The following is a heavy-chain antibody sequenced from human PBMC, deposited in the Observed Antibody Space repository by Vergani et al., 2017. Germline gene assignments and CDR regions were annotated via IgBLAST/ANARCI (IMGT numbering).Heavy chain of an antibody. CDR3: ATDYRGKMATNDWFDP. J-gene: IGHJ5*02. CDR1: GFTFNNYA. Sequence: EVQLLESGGGLVQPGGSLRLSCAASGFTFNNYAMNWVRQAPGKGLEWVSSISDSDDNTYYADSVKGRFTISRHISKNTLYLHMNSLRAEDTAVYYCATDYRGKMATNDWFDPWGQGTLVTVSS. V-gene: IGHV3-23*01. CDR2: ISDSDDNT. D-gene: IGHD5-24*01.